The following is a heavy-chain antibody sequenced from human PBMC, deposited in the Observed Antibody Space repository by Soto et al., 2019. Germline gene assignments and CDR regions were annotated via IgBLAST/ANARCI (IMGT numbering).Heavy chain of an antibody. Sequence: PSETLSLTCTVSGGSIDSSTYYWGWIRQPPGKGLEWIGSIFYNGNTFYNPSLKSRVTISVDTSKNQFSLKLSSVTAADTAVYYCAREYYGSGSYYLGRWFDPWGQGTLVTVS. J-gene: IGHJ5*02. CDR1: GGSIDSSTYY. CDR3: AREYYGSGSYYLGRWFDP. D-gene: IGHD3-10*01. V-gene: IGHV4-39*02. CDR2: IFYNGNT.